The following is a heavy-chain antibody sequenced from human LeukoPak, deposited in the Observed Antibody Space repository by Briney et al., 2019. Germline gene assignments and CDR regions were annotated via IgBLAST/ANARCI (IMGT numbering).Heavy chain of an antibody. CDR3: ARDSEQWLFFAQPDF. CDR1: GFTFSSYS. Sequence: GGSLRLSCAASGFTFSSYSMNWVRQAPGKGLEWVSSISSTRNYIYYADSVKGRFTISRDNSKNSLYLQLNSLRAEDTAVYYCARDSEQWLFFAQPDFWGQGTLVTVSS. V-gene: IGHV3-21*01. CDR2: ISSTRNYI. D-gene: IGHD6-19*01. J-gene: IGHJ4*02.